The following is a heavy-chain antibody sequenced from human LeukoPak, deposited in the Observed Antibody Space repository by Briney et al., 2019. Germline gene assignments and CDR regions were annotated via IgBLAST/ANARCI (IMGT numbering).Heavy chain of an antibody. CDR2: IYPGDSDT. CDR1: GFRFDIYW. V-gene: IGHV5-51*01. CDR3: ARRQGGQNWSFDL. Sequence: GESLKISCQGSGFRFDIYWIGWVRQIPGKGLEWMGNIYPGDSDTRFSPSFQGQVTMSTDRSSGTAYLQWTSLTAPDTAMYYCARRQGGQNWSFDLWGRGTAVTVSS. D-gene: IGHD3-16*01. J-gene: IGHJ2*01.